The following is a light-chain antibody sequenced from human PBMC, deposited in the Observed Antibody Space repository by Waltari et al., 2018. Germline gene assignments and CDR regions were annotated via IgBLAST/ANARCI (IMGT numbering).Light chain of an antibody. CDR3: QQYDGSVVT. V-gene: IGKV3-20*01. Sequence: EIVLTQSPGTLSVSPVERVTVSCRASQTITGSWLTWYHQKPGQAPRPLIYGASNRAPGIPDRFSGSGSGTDFTLTISRLEPEDSAVYYCQQYDGSVVTFGGGTKVEIK. CDR1: QTITGSW. J-gene: IGKJ4*01. CDR2: GAS.